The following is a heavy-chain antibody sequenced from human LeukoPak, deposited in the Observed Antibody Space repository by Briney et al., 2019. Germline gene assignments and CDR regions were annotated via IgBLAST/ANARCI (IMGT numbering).Heavy chain of an antibody. Sequence: SETLSLTCAVSGGSISSSNWWCWVRQPPGKGLEWIGEIYHSGSTNYNPSLKSRVTISVDKSKNQFSLKLSSVTAADTAVYYFARGATYAPGWFDPWGQGTLVTVSS. V-gene: IGHV4-4*02. CDR2: IYHSGST. D-gene: IGHD1-26*01. CDR1: GGSISSSNW. CDR3: ARGATYAPGWFDP. J-gene: IGHJ5*02.